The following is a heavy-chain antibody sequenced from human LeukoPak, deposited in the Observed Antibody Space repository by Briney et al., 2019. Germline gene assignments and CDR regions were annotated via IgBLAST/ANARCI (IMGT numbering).Heavy chain of an antibody. CDR2: TYTSGST. CDR3: AGDYDSSGYLLAY. V-gene: IGHV4-4*07. J-gene: IGHJ4*02. CDR1: GGSISSYY. Sequence: PSETLSLTCTVSGGSISSYYWSWIRQPAGKGLEWIGRTYTSGSTNYNPSLKSRVTMSVDTSKNQFSLKLSSVTAADTAVYYCAGDYDSSGYLLAYWGQGTLVTVSS. D-gene: IGHD3-22*01.